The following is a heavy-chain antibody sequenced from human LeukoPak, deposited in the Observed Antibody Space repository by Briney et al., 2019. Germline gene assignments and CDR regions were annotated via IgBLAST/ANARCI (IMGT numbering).Heavy chain of an antibody. CDR1: GYTFTSYA. D-gene: IGHD3-10*01. CDR3: ARPHIRGVVEYDFDY. CDR2: INAGNGNT. J-gene: IGHJ4*02. V-gene: IGHV1-3*01. Sequence: ASVKVSCKASGYTFTSYAMHWVRQAPGQRLEWMGWINAGNGNTEYSQKFQDRVTITRDTSASTAYMELSSLRSEDTAVYYCARPHIRGVVEYDFDYWGQGTLVTVSS.